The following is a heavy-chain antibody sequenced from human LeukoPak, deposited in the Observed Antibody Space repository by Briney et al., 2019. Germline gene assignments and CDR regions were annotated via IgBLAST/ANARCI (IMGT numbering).Heavy chain of an antibody. Sequence: GASAKASCKASGYTFTGYYMHWGRQAPGQGLEGMGRINPNSGGTNYAQKFQGRVTMTRDTSISTAYMELSRLRSDDTAVYYCARAAAGTKFDYWGQGTLVTVSS. V-gene: IGHV1-2*06. CDR2: INPNSGGT. J-gene: IGHJ4*02. CDR3: ARAAAGTKFDY. CDR1: GYTFTGYY. D-gene: IGHD6-13*01.